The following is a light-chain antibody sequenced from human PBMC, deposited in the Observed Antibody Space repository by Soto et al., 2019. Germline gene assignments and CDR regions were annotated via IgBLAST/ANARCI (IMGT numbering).Light chain of an antibody. J-gene: IGLJ1*01. Sequence: QSGLTQPGSGSGCPGQSITISCTGTSSDVGDYEYVCWYQQHPGKGPKLMIYEVSNRTSGVSNRFSGSKSGNTASLTISGLQAEDETEYFCSSYKSPSRVYVFGTGTKVTVL. CDR2: EVS. CDR3: SSYKSPSRVYV. CDR1: SSDVGDYEY. V-gene: IGLV2-14*01.